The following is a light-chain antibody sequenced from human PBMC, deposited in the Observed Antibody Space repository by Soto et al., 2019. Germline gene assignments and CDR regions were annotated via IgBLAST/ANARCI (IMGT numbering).Light chain of an antibody. V-gene: IGKV3-15*01. Sequence: EIVMTQSPATLSVSPGERVTLSCRASQIIANRLAWYQQKPGQAPRLLVYGAFNRATGIPTRFSGSGSATDFTLTITSLQSEDSAIYHCQQYFNWPPQYTFGQGTKLDIK. CDR2: GAF. CDR3: QQYFNWPPQYT. J-gene: IGKJ2*01. CDR1: QIIANR.